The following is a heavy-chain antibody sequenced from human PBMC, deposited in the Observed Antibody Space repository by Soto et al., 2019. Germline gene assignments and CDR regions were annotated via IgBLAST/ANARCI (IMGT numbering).Heavy chain of an antibody. CDR2: MNPNSGNT. V-gene: IGHV1-8*01. J-gene: IGHJ6*03. CDR3: ARGVEPDYGDIRRGEPYYYYYMDV. CDR1: GYTFTSYD. D-gene: IGHD4-17*01. Sequence: ASVKVSCKASGYTFTSYDISWVRQATGQGLEWMGWMNPNSGNTGYAQKFQGRVTMTRNTSISTAYMELSSLRSEDTAVYYSARGVEPDYGDIRRGEPYYYYYMDVWGKGTTVTVSS.